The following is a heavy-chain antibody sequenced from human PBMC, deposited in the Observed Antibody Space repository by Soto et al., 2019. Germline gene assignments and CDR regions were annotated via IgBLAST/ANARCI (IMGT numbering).Heavy chain of an antibody. V-gene: IGHV1-69*01. J-gene: IGHJ6*02. Sequence: QVQLVQSGAEVKEPGSSVRVSCKASGGTFANFIMNWVRQTPGQGLEWMGGIVPMFGTPTYAEKFKGRVTISPTGSSSIAYMELTSLRSEDTAVYYCARDLTYSSALSQSSGMDVWGRGTTDTVS. CDR2: IVPMFGTP. CDR1: GGTFANFI. D-gene: IGHD6-25*01. CDR3: ARDLTYSSALSQSSGMDV.